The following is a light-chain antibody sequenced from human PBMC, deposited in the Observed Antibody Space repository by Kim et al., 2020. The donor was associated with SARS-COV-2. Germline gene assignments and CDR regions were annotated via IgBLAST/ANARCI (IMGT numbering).Light chain of an antibody. J-gene: IGKJ2*01. CDR3: KQHESHPYT. Sequence: DIQMTQYPSTLSASVGDRVTITCRASQSISVWLAWYQQKPGKPPKLLIYKASNLEDGVPSRFSVSGSGTEFTLTITTLQPDDFATYSCKQHESHPYTFGQGTKLKI. V-gene: IGKV1-5*03. CDR1: QSISVW. CDR2: KAS.